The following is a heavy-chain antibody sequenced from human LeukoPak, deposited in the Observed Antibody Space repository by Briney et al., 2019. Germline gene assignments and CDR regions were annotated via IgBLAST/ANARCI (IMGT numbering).Heavy chain of an antibody. D-gene: IGHD3-22*01. J-gene: IGHJ4*02. CDR3: ARETDSSLFDY. Sequence: GGSLRLSCAASGFTFSSYEMNWVRQAPGKGLEWVSYISSSGSTIYYADSVKGRFTISRDNAKNSLYLQMNSLRAEDTAVYYCARETDSSLFDYWGQGTLVTVSS. CDR2: ISSSGSTI. CDR1: GFTFSSYE. V-gene: IGHV3-48*03.